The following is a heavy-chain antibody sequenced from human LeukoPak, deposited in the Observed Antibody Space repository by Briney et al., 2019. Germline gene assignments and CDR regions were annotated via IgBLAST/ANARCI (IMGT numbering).Heavy chain of an antibody. Sequence: SVTVSCKASGGTFSSYAISWVRQAPGQGLEWMGRIIPILGIANYAQKFQGRVTITADKSTSTAYMELSSLRSEDTAVYYCARVRGKYYYDSSGLYFDYWGQGTLVTVSS. D-gene: IGHD3-22*01. V-gene: IGHV1-69*04. CDR1: GGTFSSYA. CDR2: IIPILGIA. CDR3: ARVRGKYYYDSSGLYFDY. J-gene: IGHJ4*02.